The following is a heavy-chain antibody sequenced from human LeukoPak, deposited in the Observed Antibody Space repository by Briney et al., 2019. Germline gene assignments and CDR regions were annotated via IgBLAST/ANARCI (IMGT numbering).Heavy chain of an antibody. D-gene: IGHD4-23*01. Sequence: SETLSLTCTVSGYSISSGYYWGWIRQPPGKGLEWIGSIYHSGSTYYNPSLKSRVTISVDTSKNQFSLKLSSVTAADTAVYYCATHPRWYDAFDIWGQGTMVTVSS. J-gene: IGHJ3*02. CDR3: ATHPRWYDAFDI. V-gene: IGHV4-38-2*02. CDR1: GYSISSGYY. CDR2: IYHSGST.